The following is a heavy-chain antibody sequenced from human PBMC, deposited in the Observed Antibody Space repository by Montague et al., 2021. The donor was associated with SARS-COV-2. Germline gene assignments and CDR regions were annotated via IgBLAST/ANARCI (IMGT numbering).Heavy chain of an antibody. CDR3: ARMTTVTYPYYYYYGMDV. Sequence: VKPTQTLTLTCTFSGFSLSTSGMCVSWIRQPPGKALEWLALIDWDDDKYCSTSLKTRLTISKDTSKNQVVLTMTNMDPVDTATYYCARMTTVTYPYYYYYGMDVWGQGTTVTVSS. V-gene: IGHV2-70*01. CDR2: IDWDDDK. J-gene: IGHJ6*02. D-gene: IGHD4-17*01. CDR1: GFSLSTSGMC.